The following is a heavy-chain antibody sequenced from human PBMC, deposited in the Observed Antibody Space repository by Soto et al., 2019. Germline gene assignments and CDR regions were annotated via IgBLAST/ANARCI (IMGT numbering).Heavy chain of an antibody. V-gene: IGHV3-30*18. J-gene: IGHJ4*02. Sequence: GGSLRRSCAASGFTVSRYVMHWVRQAPGKGLEWVAVISYDGSNKYYADSVKGRFTISRDNSKNTLYLQMNSLRAEDTAVYYCAKDKDSSGYLDYWGQGTLVTVSS. CDR3: AKDKDSSGYLDY. CDR1: GFTVSRYV. CDR2: ISYDGSNK. D-gene: IGHD3-22*01.